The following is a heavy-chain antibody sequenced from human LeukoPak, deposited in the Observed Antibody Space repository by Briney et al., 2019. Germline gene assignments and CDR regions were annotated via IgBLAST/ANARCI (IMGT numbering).Heavy chain of an antibody. CDR1: GFTFSSYW. CDR3: ATDYYVSGSYYRLFY. D-gene: IGHD3-10*01. CDR2: INSDGGTT. J-gene: IGHJ4*02. Sequence: GGSLRLSCGASGFTFSSYWMHWVRQAPGKGLVWVSGINSDGGTTTYTDSVKGRFTISRDNAKNTLYLQMNNLRAEDTAVYYCATDYYVSGSYYRLFYWGQGTLVTVSS. V-gene: IGHV3-74*01.